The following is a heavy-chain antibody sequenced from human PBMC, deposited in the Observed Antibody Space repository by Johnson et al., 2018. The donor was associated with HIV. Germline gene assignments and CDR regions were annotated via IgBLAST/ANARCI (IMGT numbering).Heavy chain of an antibody. D-gene: IGHD6-19*01. Sequence: VQLVESGGGVVQPGRSLRLSCAASGFAFSGYALHWVRQAPGKGLEWVAVISYDGSNKYSADSVKGRFTISRDDSKNTLYLQMNSLIPEDTAVYYCARVRRSGWYDNDAFDIWGQGTMVTVSS. CDR1: GFAFSGYA. CDR2: ISYDGSNK. J-gene: IGHJ3*02. V-gene: IGHV3-30*04. CDR3: ARVRRSGWYDNDAFDI.